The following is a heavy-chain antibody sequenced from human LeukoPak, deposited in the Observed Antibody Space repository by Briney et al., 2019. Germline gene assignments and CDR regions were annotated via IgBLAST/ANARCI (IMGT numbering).Heavy chain of an antibody. V-gene: IGHV4-59*01. D-gene: IGHD5-18*01. Sequence: SETLSLTCTVSGGSISSYYWSWIRQPPGKGLEWIGHIYYSGSTNYNPSLKSRVTISIGTSKNQFSLRLSSVTAADTAVYYCARGAAGYSYGWGQGTLVTVSS. CDR1: GGSISSYY. CDR2: IYYSGST. CDR3: ARGAAGYSYG. J-gene: IGHJ4*02.